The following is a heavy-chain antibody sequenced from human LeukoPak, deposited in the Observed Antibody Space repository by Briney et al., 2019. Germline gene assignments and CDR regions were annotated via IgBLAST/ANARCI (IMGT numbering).Heavy chain of an antibody. D-gene: IGHD2-15*01. Sequence: SGPPLVKPTQTLTLTCTFSGFSLTTRGVGVGWVRQPPGKALEWLALIYWDDDKRYSPSLKTRLTITKDTSKNQVVLTMTDMDPVDTATYHCVRLLRGEMLDYWGQGTLVTVSS. V-gene: IGHV2-5*02. CDR2: IYWDDDK. CDR3: VRLLRGEMLDY. J-gene: IGHJ4*02. CDR1: GFSLTTRGVG.